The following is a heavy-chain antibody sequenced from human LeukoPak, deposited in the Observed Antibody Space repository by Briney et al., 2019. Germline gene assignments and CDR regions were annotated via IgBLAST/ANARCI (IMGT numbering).Heavy chain of an antibody. CDR1: SGSMNTYY. CDR3: ARGGVTTTFGY. Sequence: SETLSLTCTVASGSMNTYYWNWVRQSPGKGLEWIGRIYNNEYTEYNPSLKSRVSISVDTSKSQFSLNLNSVTAADTAVYYCARGGVTTTFGYWGQGTLVTVSS. D-gene: IGHD2-21*02. CDR2: IYNNEYT. V-gene: IGHV4-4*09. J-gene: IGHJ4*02.